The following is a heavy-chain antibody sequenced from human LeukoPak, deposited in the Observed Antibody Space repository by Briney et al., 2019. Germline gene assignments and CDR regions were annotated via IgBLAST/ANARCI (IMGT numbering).Heavy chain of an antibody. D-gene: IGHD5-18*01. J-gene: IGHJ4*02. CDR3: ARSIYSYGYYFDY. V-gene: IGHV5-51*01. CDR2: IYPGDSDT. CDR1: GYSFTSYW. Sequence: PGGSLKISCKGSGYSFTSYWIGWVRQMPGKGLEWMGIIYPGDSDTRYSPSFQGQVTISADKSISTAYLQWSSLKASDTAMYYCARSIYSYGYYFDYWGQGTLVTVSS.